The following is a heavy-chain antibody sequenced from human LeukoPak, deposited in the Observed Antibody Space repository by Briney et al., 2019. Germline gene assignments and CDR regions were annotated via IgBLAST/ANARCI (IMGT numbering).Heavy chain of an antibody. CDR3: AKSSYYDASGYYREYYFDY. CDR2: ISGSGGST. V-gene: IGHV3-23*01. Sequence: GGSLRLSCVSSGFSFSNCAMSWVRQAPGKGLEWVSSISGSGGSTHYADSVKGRFTISRDKTKNTLYLQMNSLRAEDTAVYYCAKSSYYDASGYYREYYFDYWGQGTLVTVSS. J-gene: IGHJ4*02. D-gene: IGHD3-22*01. CDR1: GFSFSNCA.